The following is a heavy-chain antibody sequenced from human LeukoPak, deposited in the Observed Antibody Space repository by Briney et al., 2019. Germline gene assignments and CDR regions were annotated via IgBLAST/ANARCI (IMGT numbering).Heavy chain of an antibody. CDR1: GFAFSSYW. Sequence: GGSLRLSCGASGFAFSSYWMTWLRQAPGKGLEFVANIEPAGCATYYADSVKGRFTISRDNTKNLLYLQMNSLTAEDSAVYHCGRFGYVSAVDPWGQGALVTVSS. J-gene: IGHJ5*02. CDR3: GRFGYVSAVDP. V-gene: IGHV3-7*01. CDR2: IEPAGCAT. D-gene: IGHD2-15*01.